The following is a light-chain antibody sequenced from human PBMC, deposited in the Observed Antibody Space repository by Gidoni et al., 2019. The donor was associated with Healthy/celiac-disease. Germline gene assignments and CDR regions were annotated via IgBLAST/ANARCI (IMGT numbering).Light chain of an antibody. CDR3: QQLSSSPLT. V-gene: IGKV1-9*01. CDR1: QGISSY. CDR2: AAS. J-gene: IGKJ3*01. Sequence: DIQLTQSPSFLSASVGDRVTITCRASQGISSYLAWYQQKPGKAPKLLIHAASTLQGGVPSRFSGSGSGTEFTLTISSLQPEDFATYSCQQLSSSPLTFGPGTKVDIK.